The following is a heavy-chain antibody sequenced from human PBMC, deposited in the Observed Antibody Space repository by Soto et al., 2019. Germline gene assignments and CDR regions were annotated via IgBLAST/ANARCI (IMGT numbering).Heavy chain of an antibody. CDR2: ISSSGGST. V-gene: IGHV3-23*01. CDR1: RFTFSSYA. J-gene: IGHJ4*02. CDR3: AKGSSSSRPYYFDY. D-gene: IGHD6-6*01. Sequence: GGSLRLSCAASRFTFSSYAMSWVRQAPGKGLEWVSAISSSGGSTYYAESVKGRFTISRDNSKDTLSLQMNTLRAEDTAVYYCAKGSSSSRPYYFDYWGQGAQVTVSS.